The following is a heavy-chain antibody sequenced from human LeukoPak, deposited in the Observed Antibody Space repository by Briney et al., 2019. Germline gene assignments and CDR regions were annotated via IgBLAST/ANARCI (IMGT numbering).Heavy chain of an antibody. J-gene: IGHJ6*02. CDR1: GGSFSGYY. V-gene: IGHV4-34*01. Sequence: PSETLSLTCAVYGGSFSGYYWSWIRQPPGKGLEWIGEINHSGSTNYNPSLKSRVTISVDTSKNQFSLKLSSVTAADTAVYYCARDWYNCSAGSCYYYGMDVWGQGTTVTVSS. CDR2: INHSGST. D-gene: IGHD2-15*01. CDR3: ARDWYNCSAGSCYYYGMDV.